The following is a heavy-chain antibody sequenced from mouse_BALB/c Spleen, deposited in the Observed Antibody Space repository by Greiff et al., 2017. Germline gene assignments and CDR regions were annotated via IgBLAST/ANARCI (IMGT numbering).Heavy chain of an antibody. CDR1: GYTFTSYW. CDR3: AISAAVVAPFAY. D-gene: IGHD1-1*01. CDR2: INPSTGYT. J-gene: IGHJ3*01. Sequence: QVQLQQSGAELAKPGASVKMSCKASGYTFTSYWMHWVKQRPGQGLEWIGYINPSTGYTEYNQKFKDKATLTADKSSSTAYMQLSSLTSEDSAVYYCAISAAVVAPFAYWGQGTLVTVSA. V-gene: IGHV1-7*01.